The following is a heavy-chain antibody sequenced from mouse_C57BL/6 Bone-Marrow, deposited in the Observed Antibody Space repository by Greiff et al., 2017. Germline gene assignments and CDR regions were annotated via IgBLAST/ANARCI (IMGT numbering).Heavy chain of an antibody. CDR2: ISSGSSTI. CDR1: GFTFSDYG. Sequence: EVQLVESGGGLVQPGGSLKLSCAASGFTFSDYGMHWVRQAPEKGLEWVAYISSGSSTISYADTVKGRFTISRDNAKNTLFLQMTSLRSEDTAMYYCARLLGVDYWGQGTTLTVSS. D-gene: IGHD4-1*01. J-gene: IGHJ2*01. CDR3: ARLLGVDY. V-gene: IGHV5-17*01.